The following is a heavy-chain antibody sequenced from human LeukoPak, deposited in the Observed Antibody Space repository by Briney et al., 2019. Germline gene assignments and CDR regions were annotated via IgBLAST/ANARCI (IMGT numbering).Heavy chain of an antibody. CDR2: TYTSGSN. J-gene: IGHJ4*02. CDR1: GGSISSYY. D-gene: IGHD2-2*01. CDR3: ARDCSSTTCYLDY. Sequence: SETLSLTCTVSGGSISSYYWSWLRQPAGKGLEWIGRTYTSGSNNYNPSLKSRVTMSVATSKTQFSLKLSSVTAADTAVYYCARDCSSTTCYLDYWGQGTLVTVSS. V-gene: IGHV4-4*07.